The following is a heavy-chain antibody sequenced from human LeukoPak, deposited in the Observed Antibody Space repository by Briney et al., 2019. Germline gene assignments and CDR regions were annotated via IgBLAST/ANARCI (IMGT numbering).Heavy chain of an antibody. Sequence: ASVKVSCKASGYTFTTYAMHWVRQAPGQRLEWMGWINAGKGHTKYSQEFQGRVTITRDTSASTAYMELSSLRSEDMAVYYCARGLNDFWSGYYVEELDYWGQGTLVTVSS. J-gene: IGHJ4*02. CDR2: INAGKGHT. CDR3: ARGLNDFWSGYYVEELDY. D-gene: IGHD3-3*01. CDR1: GYTFTTYA. V-gene: IGHV1-3*03.